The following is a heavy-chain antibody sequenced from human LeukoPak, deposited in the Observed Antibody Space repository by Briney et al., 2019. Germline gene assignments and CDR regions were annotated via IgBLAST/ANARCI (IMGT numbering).Heavy chain of an antibody. V-gene: IGHV3-23*01. CDR1: GFTFSSYA. J-gene: IGHJ4*02. CDR3: AKLGSYYYDASGCPRN. D-gene: IGHD3-22*01. CDR2: ISGSGGST. Sequence: GGSLRLSCAASGFTFSSYAMSWVRQVPGKGLEWVSAISGSGGSTYYADSVKGRFTISRDNSKNTLYLQMNSPRAEDTAVYYCAKLGSYYYDASGCPRNWGQGTLVTVSS.